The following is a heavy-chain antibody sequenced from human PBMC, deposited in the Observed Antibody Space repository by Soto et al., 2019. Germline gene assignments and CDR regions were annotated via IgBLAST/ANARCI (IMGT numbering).Heavy chain of an antibody. CDR1: GFIFSNYG. D-gene: IGHD3-22*01. V-gene: IGHV3-48*02. J-gene: IGHJ4*02. Sequence: EVQLVESGGGLVQPGGSLILSCAASGFIFSNYGMHWFRQAPGTGLEWISYVGASATSRYYADSVKGRFTISRDNAKNSLDLLMTSLRDDDTAVYYCAGALLLGGSSGWGFHSWGEGSLGTVSS. CDR3: AGALLLGGSSGWGFHS. CDR2: VGASATSR.